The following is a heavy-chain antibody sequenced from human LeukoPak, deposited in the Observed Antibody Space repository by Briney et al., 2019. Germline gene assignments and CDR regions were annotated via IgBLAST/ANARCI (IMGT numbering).Heavy chain of an antibody. CDR2: ISGSGGST. J-gene: IGHJ4*02. CDR1: GFTFSSYA. CDR3: ARNRGVLRYFDWLTAPDY. Sequence: GGSLRLSCAASGFTFSSYAMSWVRQAPGKGLEWVSAISGSGGSTYYADSVKGRFTISRDNSKNTLYLQMNSPRAEDTAVYYCARNRGVLRYFDWLTAPDYWGQGTLVTVSS. D-gene: IGHD3-9*01. V-gene: IGHV3-23*01.